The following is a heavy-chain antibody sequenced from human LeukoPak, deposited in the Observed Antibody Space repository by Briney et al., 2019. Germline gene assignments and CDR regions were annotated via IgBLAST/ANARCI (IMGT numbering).Heavy chain of an antibody. D-gene: IGHD5-18*01. CDR1: GFTVSNNY. J-gene: IGHJ4*02. CDR3: AKGGMGFSGYSHDIDY. Sequence: GGSLRLSXAASGFTVSNNYMSWVRQAPGGGLEWVSVIYSGDNTYYVESVKGRFTISRDNSKNTLFLQMNRLRAEDTAVYYCAKGGMGFSGYSHDIDYWGQGTLVTVSS. CDR2: IYSGDNT. V-gene: IGHV3-66*02.